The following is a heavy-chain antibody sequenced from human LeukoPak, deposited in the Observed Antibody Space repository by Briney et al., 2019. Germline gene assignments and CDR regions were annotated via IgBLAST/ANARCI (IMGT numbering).Heavy chain of an antibody. CDR1: GFTVSGNY. CDR3: ARDCSSPSCYPSYGMDV. D-gene: IGHD2-2*01. J-gene: IGHJ6*02. CDR2: IYSGGST. V-gene: IGHV3-53*01. Sequence: GGSLRLSCAASGFTVSGNYMSWVRQAPGKGLEWVSIIYSGGSTYYADSVKGRFTISRDNSKNTLYLQLNSLRAEDTAVYYCARDCSSPSCYPSYGMDVWGQGTTVTFS.